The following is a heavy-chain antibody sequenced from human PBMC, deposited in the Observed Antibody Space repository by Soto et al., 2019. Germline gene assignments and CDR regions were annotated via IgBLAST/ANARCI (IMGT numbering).Heavy chain of an antibody. D-gene: IGHD6-25*01. CDR1: GCSFTSYL. J-gene: IGHJ6*02. V-gene: IGHV5-10-1*01. CDR3: ARRLSSRAAQYYYYYYGMDV. CDR2: IDPSDSYT. Sequence: GESLKISCKGSGCSFTSYLISWVRQMPGKGLEWMGRIDPSDSYTNYSPSFQGHVTISADKSISTAYLQWSSLKASDTAMYYCARRLSSRAAQYYYYYYGMDVWGQGTTVTVSS.